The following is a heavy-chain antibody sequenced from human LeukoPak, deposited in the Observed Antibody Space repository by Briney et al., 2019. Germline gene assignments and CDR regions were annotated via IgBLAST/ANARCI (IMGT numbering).Heavy chain of an antibody. D-gene: IGHD6-19*01. CDR3: ARFETVAAKPFEY. CDR1: GFPFHSYY. Sequence: GSPRLPCSASGFPFHSYYLKWGPPAPGKGLEWVSSISSESTHILYAEPVKGRFTISRDNAENLLYLQMNSLRAEDTAVYYCARFETVAAKPFEYWGQGTLVTVSS. CDR2: ISSESTHI. V-gene: IGHV3-21*06. J-gene: IGHJ4*02.